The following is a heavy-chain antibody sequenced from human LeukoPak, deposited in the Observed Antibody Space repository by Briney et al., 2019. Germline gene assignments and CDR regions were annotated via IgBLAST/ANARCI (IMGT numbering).Heavy chain of an antibody. Sequence: PGGSLRLSCAASGFTFSSYGMSWVRQAPGKGLEWVSAISGSGGSTYYADSVKGRFTISRDNSKNTLYLQMNSLRAEDTAVYYCARGGRQQWLADWGQGTLVTVSS. CDR1: GFTFSSYG. J-gene: IGHJ4*02. V-gene: IGHV3-23*01. CDR3: ARGGRQQWLAD. D-gene: IGHD6-19*01. CDR2: ISGSGGST.